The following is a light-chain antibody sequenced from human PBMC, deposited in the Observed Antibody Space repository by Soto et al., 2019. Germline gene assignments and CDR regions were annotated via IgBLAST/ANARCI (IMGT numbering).Light chain of an antibody. CDR1: SSNVGSYT. Sequence: QSVLTQPPSASGTPGQRVTISCSGSSSNVGSYTVNWYQQLPGTAPKLLIYGNNHRPSGVTDRFSGSKSGTLASLANSGLQYEDEDDYYCSAWVDSLNGYVFGTGTKLTVL. V-gene: IGLV1-44*01. CDR3: SAWVDSLNGYV. CDR2: GNN. J-gene: IGLJ1*01.